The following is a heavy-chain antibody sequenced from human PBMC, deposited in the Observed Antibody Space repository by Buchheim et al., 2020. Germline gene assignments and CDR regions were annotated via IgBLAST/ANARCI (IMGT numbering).Heavy chain of an antibody. Sequence: QVQLQESGPGLVKPSETLSLTCTVSGGSISSYYWSWIRQPPGKGLEWIGYIFYSGSTNYNPSLKSRVTISVDTSKNPLSLKLSSVTAADTAVYYCARDRTMVRGAKTYSMDVWGQGTT. CDR3: ARDRTMVRGAKTYSMDV. V-gene: IGHV4-59*01. D-gene: IGHD3-10*01. J-gene: IGHJ6*02. CDR2: IFYSGST. CDR1: GGSISSYY.